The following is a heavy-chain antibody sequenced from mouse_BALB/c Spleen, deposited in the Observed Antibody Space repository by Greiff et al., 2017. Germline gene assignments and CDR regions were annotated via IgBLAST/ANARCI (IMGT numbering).Heavy chain of an antibody. CDR1: GFTFSSYA. Sequence: EVQGVESGGGLVKPGGSLKLSCAASGFTFSSYAMSWVRQTPEKRLEWVASISSGGSTYYPDSVKGRFTISRDNARNILYLQMSSLRSEDTAMYYCARGGFITTAHWYFDVWGAGTTVTVSS. CDR3: ARGGFITTAHWYFDV. D-gene: IGHD1-2*01. J-gene: IGHJ1*01. V-gene: IGHV5-6-5*01. CDR2: ISSGGST.